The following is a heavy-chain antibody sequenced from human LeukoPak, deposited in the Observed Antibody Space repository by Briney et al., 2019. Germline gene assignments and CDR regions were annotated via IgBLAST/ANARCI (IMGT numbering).Heavy chain of an antibody. CDR2: IYYSGST. J-gene: IGHJ4*02. CDR3: ARDTLASGSYYN. CDR1: GGSISSYY. V-gene: IGHV4-59*01. D-gene: IGHD3-10*01. Sequence: SEALSLTCTVSGGSISSYYWSWIRQPPGKGLEWIGYIYYSGSTNYNPSLKSRVTISVDTSKNQFSLKLSSVTAADTAVYYCARDTLASGSYYNWGQGTLVTVSS.